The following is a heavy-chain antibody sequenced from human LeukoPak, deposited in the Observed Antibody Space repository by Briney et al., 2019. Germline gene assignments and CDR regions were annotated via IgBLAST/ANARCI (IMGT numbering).Heavy chain of an antibody. CDR1: RFTFSTYG. CDR3: AKERDYYGSGRFDY. V-gene: IGHV3-30*18. J-gene: IGHJ4*02. D-gene: IGHD3-10*01. CDR2: ISYDGGNK. Sequence: GRSLRLSCAASRFTFSTYGMHWVRQAPGKGLEWVAFISYDGGNKYYADSVKGRFTISRDNSKNTLYLQMNSLRGEDTAVYYCAKERDYYGSGRFDYWGQGTLVTVSS.